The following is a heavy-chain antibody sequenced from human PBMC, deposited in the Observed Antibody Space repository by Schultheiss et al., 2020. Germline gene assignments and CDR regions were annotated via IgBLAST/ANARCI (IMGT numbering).Heavy chain of an antibody. D-gene: IGHD2-15*01. CDR1: GFTFSSYG. V-gene: IGHV3-30*06. CDR2: ISYDGSNK. J-gene: IGHJ6*02. CDR3: ARDLRPIYCSGGSCYTRRNYYYYGMDV. Sequence: GGSLRLSCAASGFTFSSYGMHWVRQAPGKGLEWVAVISYDGSNKYYADSVKGRFTISRDNSKNTLYLQMNSLRAEDTAVYYCARDLRPIYCSGGSCYTRRNYYYYGMDVWGQGTTVTVSS.